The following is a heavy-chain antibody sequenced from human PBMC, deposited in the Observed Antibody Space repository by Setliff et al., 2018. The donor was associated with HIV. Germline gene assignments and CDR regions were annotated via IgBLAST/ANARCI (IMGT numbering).Heavy chain of an antibody. D-gene: IGHD6-19*01. V-gene: IGHV1-3*01. CDR2: INSGTGNT. J-gene: IGHJ4*02. CDR1: GFIFTNYG. CDR3: ATVVLGWGQKPVTGTTSDY. Sequence: GASVKVSCKASGFIFTNYGIHWVRQAPGHSLEWMGFINSGTGNTIYSQKFQGRVTFSRDTSASTAYMELSSLRSEDTAVYYCATVVLGWGQKPVTGTTSDYWGQGTLVTVSS.